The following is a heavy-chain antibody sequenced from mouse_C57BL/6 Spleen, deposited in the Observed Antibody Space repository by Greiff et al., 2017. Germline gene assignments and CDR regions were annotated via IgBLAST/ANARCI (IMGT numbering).Heavy chain of an antibody. V-gene: IGHV2-2*01. CDR1: GFSLTSYG. J-gene: IGHJ4*01. D-gene: IGHD1-1*02. CDR2: IWSGGST. CDR3: AKKTPSLYGAMDY. Sequence: QVQLQQSGPGLVQPSQSLSITCTVSGFSLTSYGVHWVRQSPGKGLEWLGVIWSGGSTDYNAAFISRLSISKDNSKIQVFFKMNSLQADYTAIYYCAKKTPSLYGAMDYWGQGTSVTVSS.